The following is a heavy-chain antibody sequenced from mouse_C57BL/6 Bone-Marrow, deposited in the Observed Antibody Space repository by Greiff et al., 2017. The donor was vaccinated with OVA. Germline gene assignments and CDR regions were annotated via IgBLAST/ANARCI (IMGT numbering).Heavy chain of an antibody. D-gene: IGHD1-1*01. V-gene: IGHV5-17*01. CDR2: ISSGSSTI. CDR3: ATHGSFFYWYFDV. CDR1: GFTFSDSG. J-gene: IGHJ1*03. Sequence: EVKLVESGGGLVKPGGSLKLSCAASGFTFSDSGMHWVRQAPEKGLEWVAYISSGSSTISYADTVKGRFTISRDNAKNTLFLQMTSLRSEDTAMYYCATHGSFFYWYFDVWGTGTTVTVSS.